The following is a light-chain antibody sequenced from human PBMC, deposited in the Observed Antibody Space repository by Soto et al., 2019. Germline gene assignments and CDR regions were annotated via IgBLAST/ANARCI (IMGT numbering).Light chain of an antibody. CDR1: QSSGSY. CDR2: AAS. Sequence: IQMTQSPSSLSASVGDRVAITCRASQSSGSYLNWYEQKPGKAPKLLIYAASSLQSGVPSRFSGSGSGTDFTLTISSLQPEDFATYYCQQSYSTPLTFGGGTKVDIK. CDR3: QQSYSTPLT. J-gene: IGKJ4*01. V-gene: IGKV1-39*01.